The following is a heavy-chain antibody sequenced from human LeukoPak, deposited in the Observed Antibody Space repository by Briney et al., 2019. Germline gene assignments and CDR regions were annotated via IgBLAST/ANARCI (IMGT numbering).Heavy chain of an antibody. V-gene: IGHV1-2*02. CDR3: ARSSRELVGYAPWELMPPFDY. Sequence: ASVKVSCKASGYTFTGYYMHWVRQAPGQGLEWMGWINPNSGGTNYAQKFQGRVTMTRDMSTSTVYMELSSLRSEDTAVYYCARSSRELVGYAPWELMPPFDYWGQGTLVTVSS. D-gene: IGHD2-8*01. CDR2: INPNSGGT. J-gene: IGHJ4*02. CDR1: GYTFTGYY.